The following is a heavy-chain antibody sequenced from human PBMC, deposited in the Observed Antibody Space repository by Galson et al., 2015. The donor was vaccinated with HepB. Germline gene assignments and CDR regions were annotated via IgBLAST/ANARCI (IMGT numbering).Heavy chain of an antibody. CDR3: EKGPMTTVNQGGYWYFDL. CDR1: GFTFDDYA. Sequence: SLRLSCAASGFTFDDYAMHWVRQAPGKGLEWVSGISWNSGSIGYADSVKGRFTISRDNAKNSLYLQMNSLRAEDTALYYCEKGPMTTVNQGGYWYFDLWGRGTLVTVSS. J-gene: IGHJ2*01. D-gene: IGHD4-17*01. V-gene: IGHV3-9*01. CDR2: ISWNSGSI.